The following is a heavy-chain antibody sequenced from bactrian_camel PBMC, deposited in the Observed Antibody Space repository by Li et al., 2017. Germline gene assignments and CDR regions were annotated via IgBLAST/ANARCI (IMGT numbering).Heavy chain of an antibody. D-gene: IGHD2*01. CDR3: AKDLVVTTTPARSLGY. CDR1: GYGYSKC. J-gene: IGHJ4*01. CDR2: IYTGGGST. V-gene: IGHV3S1*01. Sequence: VQLVESGGGSVQAGGSLRLSCAASGYGYSKCMVWFRQAPGKEREGVAAIYTGGGSTIYADSVKGRFTASRDNAQNTLYLQLNSLKTEDTAMYYCAKDLVVTTTPARSLGYWGQGTQVTVS.